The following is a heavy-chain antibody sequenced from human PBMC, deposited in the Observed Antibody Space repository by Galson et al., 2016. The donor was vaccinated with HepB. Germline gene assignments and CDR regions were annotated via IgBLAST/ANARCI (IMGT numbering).Heavy chain of an antibody. CDR1: GGSIGIYY. D-gene: IGHD3-10*01. Sequence: TVSGGSIGIYYWSWIRQPPGKGLEWIGYIYYSGSTNYNPSFKSRVTISVDTSKNQFSLKLSSVTAADTAIYYCARDDYSGSAGTYPGGWFDPWGQGTLVTVSS. V-gene: IGHV4-59*01. CDR3: ARDDYSGSAGTYPGGWFDP. CDR2: IYYSGST. J-gene: IGHJ5*02.